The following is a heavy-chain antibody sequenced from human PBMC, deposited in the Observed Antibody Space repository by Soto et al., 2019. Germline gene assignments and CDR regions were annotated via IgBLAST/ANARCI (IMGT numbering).Heavy chain of an antibody. CDR3: ARDGPDGDYSDWFDP. Sequence: QVQLVQSGAEVKKPGSSVKVSCKASGGTFSSYTISWVRQAPGQGLEWMGRIIPILGIANYAQKFQGRVTITAEKSTSTAYMELSSLRSEDTAVYYCARDGPDGDYSDWFDPWGQGTLVTVSS. CDR2: IIPILGIA. CDR1: GGTFSSYT. J-gene: IGHJ5*02. V-gene: IGHV1-69*08. D-gene: IGHD4-17*01.